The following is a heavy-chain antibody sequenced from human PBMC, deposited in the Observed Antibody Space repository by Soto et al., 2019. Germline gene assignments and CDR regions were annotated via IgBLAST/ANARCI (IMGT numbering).Heavy chain of an antibody. D-gene: IGHD6-19*01. CDR3: AQTTGWPGFDY. Sequence: QMQLQESGPGLVKPSETMSLTCTASGASINKFYWNWIRQPPGKGLEWIGHIYNGESTNYNPSLKXRXTXSXXTSKNQFSLKLGSVTAADTAVYYCAQTTGWPGFDYWGQGILVIVSS. V-gene: IGHV4-59*01. CDR1: GASINKFY. CDR2: IYNGEST. J-gene: IGHJ4*02.